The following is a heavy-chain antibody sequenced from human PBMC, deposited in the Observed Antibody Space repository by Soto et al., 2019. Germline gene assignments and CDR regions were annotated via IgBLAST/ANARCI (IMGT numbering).Heavy chain of an antibody. J-gene: IGHJ4*02. CDR2: IWYDGSNK. Sequence: PGGSLRLSCAASGFTFSSYGMHWVRQAPGKGLEWVAVIWYDGSNKYYADSVKGRFTISRDNSKNTLYLQMNSLRAEDTAVYYCARGDDSSGYLNSCFGYWGQGTLVTVSS. V-gene: IGHV3-33*01. D-gene: IGHD3-22*01. CDR3: ARGDDSSGYLNSCFGY. CDR1: GFTFSSYG.